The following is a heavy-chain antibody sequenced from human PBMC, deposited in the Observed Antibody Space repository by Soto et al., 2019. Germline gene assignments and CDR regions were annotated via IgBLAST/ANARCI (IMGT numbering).Heavy chain of an antibody. Sequence: PGESLKISCKVSGYSFTTYWIAWVRQMPGKGLEWMGIIYPGDSDTRYSPSFQGQVTISADKSISTAYLQWSSLKASDTAMYYCARRIITGTPYYYYAMDVWGQGTTVTVSS. CDR2: IYPGDSDT. V-gene: IGHV5-51*01. J-gene: IGHJ6*02. CDR3: ARRIITGTPYYYYAMDV. CDR1: GYSFTTYW. D-gene: IGHD1-20*01.